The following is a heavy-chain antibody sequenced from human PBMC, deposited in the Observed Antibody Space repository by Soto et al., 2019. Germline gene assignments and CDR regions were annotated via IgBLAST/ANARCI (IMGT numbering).Heavy chain of an antibody. D-gene: IGHD1-26*01. V-gene: IGHV3-23*01. CDR2: FSAGGDDT. J-gene: IGHJ4*02. Sequence: EVQVLESGGGLVQPGGSLRLSCAASGFTFSSYAMSWVRQAPGKGLEWVSAFSAGGDDTYHADSIKGRFTISRDNSKNTLYLQMNSLRVEDTAVYYCAKDQWELRFWGQGTLVTVSS. CDR1: GFTFSSYA. CDR3: AKDQWELRF.